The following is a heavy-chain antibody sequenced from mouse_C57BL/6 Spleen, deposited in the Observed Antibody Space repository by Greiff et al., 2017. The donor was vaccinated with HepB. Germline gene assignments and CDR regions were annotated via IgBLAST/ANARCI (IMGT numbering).Heavy chain of an antibody. J-gene: IGHJ4*01. V-gene: IGHV1-58*01. Sequence: EVKLVESGAELVRPGSSVKMSCKTSGYTFTSYGINWVKQRPGQGLDWIGYIYIGNGYTEYNEKFKGKATLTSDTSSITAYMQLSSLTSEDSAIYFCAILYYGSSPYAMDYWGQGTSVTVSS. D-gene: IGHD1-1*01. CDR1: GYTFTSYG. CDR3: AILYYGSSPYAMDY. CDR2: IYIGNGYT.